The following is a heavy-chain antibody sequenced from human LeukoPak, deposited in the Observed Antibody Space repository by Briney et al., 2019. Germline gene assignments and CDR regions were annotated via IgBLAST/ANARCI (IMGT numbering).Heavy chain of an antibody. D-gene: IGHD3-10*01. J-gene: IGHJ5*02. Sequence: SETLSLTCTVSGGSISGYYWSWIRQPAGKGLEWIGRIYTSGSTNYNPSLKSRVTISVDTSKNQFSLKLSSVTAADTAVYYCARGRRHYYGSGNYLSYNWFDPWGQGTLVTVSS. CDR3: ARGRRHYYGSGNYLSYNWFDP. CDR1: GGSISGYY. V-gene: IGHV4-4*07. CDR2: IYTSGST.